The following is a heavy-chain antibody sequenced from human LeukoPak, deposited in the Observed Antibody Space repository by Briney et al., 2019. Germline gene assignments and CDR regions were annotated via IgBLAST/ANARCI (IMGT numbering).Heavy chain of an antibody. J-gene: IGHJ4*02. CDR1: GFTFSGYW. Sequence: GGSLRLSCAASGFTFSGYWMHWVRQAPGTGLVWVSHIKGDGSSTSYTDSVKGRFTISRDNAKNTLTLQMNSLRVEDTAVYFCARDWVYKIDYWGRGTLVTVSS. CDR3: ARDWVYKIDY. V-gene: IGHV3-74*01. D-gene: IGHD5-24*01. CDR2: IKGDGSST.